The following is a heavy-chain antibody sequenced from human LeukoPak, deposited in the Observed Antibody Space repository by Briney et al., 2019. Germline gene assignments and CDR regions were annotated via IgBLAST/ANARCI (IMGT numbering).Heavy chain of an antibody. CDR3: ARRWGINWFDP. CDR1: GYSISSGYY. CDR2: IYHSGST. V-gene: IGHV4-38-2*01. J-gene: IGHJ5*02. D-gene: IGHD3-16*01. Sequence: SETLSLTCAVSGYSISSGYYWGWIRQPPGKGLEWIGSIYHSGSTYHNPSLKSRVTISVDTSKNQFSLRLSSVTAADTAVYYCARRWGINWFDPWGQGTLVTVSS.